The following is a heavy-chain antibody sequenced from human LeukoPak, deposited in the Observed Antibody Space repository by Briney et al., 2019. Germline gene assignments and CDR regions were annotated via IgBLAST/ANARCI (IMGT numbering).Heavy chain of an antibody. J-gene: IGHJ4*02. CDR3: AKDRRYSGSYPVY. CDR1: GFTFSSYE. CDR2: ISSSGSTI. Sequence: PGGSLRLSCAASGFTFSSYEMNWVRQAPGKGLEWVSYISSSGSTIYYADSVKGRFTISRDNSKNTLYLQMNSLRAEDTAVYYCAKDRRYSGSYPVYWGQGTLVTVSS. V-gene: IGHV3-48*03. D-gene: IGHD1-26*01.